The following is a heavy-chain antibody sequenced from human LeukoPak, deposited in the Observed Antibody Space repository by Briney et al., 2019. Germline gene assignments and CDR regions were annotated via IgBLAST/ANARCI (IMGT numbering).Heavy chain of an antibody. Sequence: SETLSLTCAVYGGSFSGYYWSWIRQPPGKGLEWIGEINHSGSTNYNPSLKSRVTISVDTSKNQFSLKLSSVTAADTAVYYCAMTPTYYDILTGYWSEAVNYWGQGTLVTVSS. CDR2: INHSGST. J-gene: IGHJ4*02. D-gene: IGHD3-9*01. V-gene: IGHV4-34*01. CDR3: AMTPTYYDILTGYWSEAVNY. CDR1: GGSFSGYY.